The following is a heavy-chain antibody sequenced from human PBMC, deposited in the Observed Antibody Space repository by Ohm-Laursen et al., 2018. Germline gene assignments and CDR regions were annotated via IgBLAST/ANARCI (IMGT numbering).Heavy chain of an antibody. CDR3: ARSIAVAGKGPVEAFDI. Sequence: STQTLTLTCTFSGFSLSTSGMCVSWIRQPPGKALEWLARIDWDDDKYYSTSLKTRLTISKDTSKNQVVLTMTNMDPVDTATYYCARSIAVAGKGPVEAFDIWGQGTMVTVSS. J-gene: IGHJ3*02. CDR2: IDWDDDK. D-gene: IGHD6-19*01. V-gene: IGHV2-70*11. CDR1: GFSLSTSGMC.